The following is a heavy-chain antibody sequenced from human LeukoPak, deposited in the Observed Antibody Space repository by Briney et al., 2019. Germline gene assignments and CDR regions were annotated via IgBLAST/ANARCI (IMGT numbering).Heavy chain of an antibody. V-gene: IGHV4-59*01. D-gene: IGHD2-15*01. CDR2: IYYSGST. Sequence: PSETLSLSCTVSGGSISSYYWSWIRQPPGKGLEWIGYIYYSGSTNYNPSLKSRVTISVDTSKNQFSLKLSSVTAADTAVYYCARFLGGLYCSGGSCYYLDYWGQGTLVTVSS. J-gene: IGHJ4*02. CDR3: ARFLGGLYCSGGSCYYLDY. CDR1: GGSISSYY.